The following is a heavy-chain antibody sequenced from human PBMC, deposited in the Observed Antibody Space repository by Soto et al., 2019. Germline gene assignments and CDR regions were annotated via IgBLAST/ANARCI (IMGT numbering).Heavy chain of an antibody. V-gene: IGHV1-18*01. Sequence: ASVKVSCKASGYTFTSYGISWVRQAPGQGLEWMGWISAYNGNTNYAQKLQGRVTMTTDTSTSTAYMELRSLRSDDTAVYYCARGAPARVYYYYGMDVWGQGTTVTVSS. CDR1: GYTFTSYG. J-gene: IGHJ6*02. CDR3: ARGAPARVYYYYGMDV. CDR2: ISAYNGNT. D-gene: IGHD6-6*01.